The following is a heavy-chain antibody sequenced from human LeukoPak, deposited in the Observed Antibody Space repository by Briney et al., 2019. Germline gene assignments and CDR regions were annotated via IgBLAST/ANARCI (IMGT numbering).Heavy chain of an antibody. CDR2: ISSNGGST. V-gene: IGHV3-64*01. J-gene: IGHJ6*03. Sequence: GGSLRLSCAASGFTFSSYAMHWVRQAPGKRLEYVSAISSNGGSTYYANSVKGRFTISRYNSKNTLYLQMGSLRAEDMAVYYCARDRGYGYYYYYYMDVWGKGTTVTVSS. CDR3: ARDRGYGYYYYYYMDV. CDR1: GFTFSSYA. D-gene: IGHD5-18*01.